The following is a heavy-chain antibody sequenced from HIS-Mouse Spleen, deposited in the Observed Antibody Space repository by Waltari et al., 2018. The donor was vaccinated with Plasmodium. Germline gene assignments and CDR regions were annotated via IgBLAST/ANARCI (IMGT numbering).Heavy chain of an antibody. V-gene: IGHV3-30*17. CDR3: ARDRRLAFDY. CDR2: ISYDGSNK. J-gene: IGHJ4*02. CDR1: GFPFISYA. D-gene: IGHD2-15*01. Sequence: QVQLVESGGGVVQPGRSLRLSCAASGFPFISYAMHWVRQAPGKGVEVVAVISYDGSNKYYADSVKGRFTISRDNSKNTLYLQMNSLRAEDTAVYYCARDRRLAFDYWGQGTLVTVSS.